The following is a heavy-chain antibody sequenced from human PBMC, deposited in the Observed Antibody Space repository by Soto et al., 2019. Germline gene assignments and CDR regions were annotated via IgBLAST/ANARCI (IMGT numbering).Heavy chain of an antibody. CDR3: ARMYSSGSGWFHP. Sequence: LQESAPGLVKPSQTLSLTCFVSGYSITAGGYYWSWIRHLPGKGLEWIGSFYSSGSIIYNPSLRSRVSIPGDTSSNHFSMSLTSVTGADTGRYYCARMYSSGSGWFHPWGQGTLVTVSS. V-gene: IGHV4-31*03. CDR1: GYSITAGGYY. CDR2: FYSSGSI. J-gene: IGHJ5*02. D-gene: IGHD6-19*01.